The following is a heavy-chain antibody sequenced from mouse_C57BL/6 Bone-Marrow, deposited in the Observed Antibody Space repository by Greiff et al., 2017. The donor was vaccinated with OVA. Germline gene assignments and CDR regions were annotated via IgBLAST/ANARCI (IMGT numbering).Heavy chain of an antibody. D-gene: IGHD3-3*01. J-gene: IGHJ2*01. V-gene: IGHV1-66*01. CDR3: ARTPRDFDY. CDR1: GYSFTSYY. CDR2: IYPGSGNT. Sequence: QVQLKQSGPELVKPGASVKISCKASGYSFTSYYIHWVKQRPGQGLEWIGWIYPGSGNTKYNEKFKGKATLTADTTSSTAYMQLSSLTSEDSAVYYCARTPRDFDYWGQGTTLTVSS.